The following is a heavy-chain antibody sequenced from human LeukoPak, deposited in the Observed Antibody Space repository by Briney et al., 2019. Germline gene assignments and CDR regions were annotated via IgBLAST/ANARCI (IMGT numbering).Heavy chain of an antibody. J-gene: IGHJ4*02. CDR1: GDSISTSSYY. Sequence: PSETLSLTCSVSGDSISTSSYYWGWIRQPPGKGLEWIGSIYYSGSTYYNPSLKSRVTMSVDTSKNQFSLKLSSVTAADTAVYYCARGGHKWWELPRFDYWGQGTLVTVSS. CDR2: IYYSGST. V-gene: IGHV4-39*07. CDR3: ARGGHKWWELPRFDY. D-gene: IGHD1-26*01.